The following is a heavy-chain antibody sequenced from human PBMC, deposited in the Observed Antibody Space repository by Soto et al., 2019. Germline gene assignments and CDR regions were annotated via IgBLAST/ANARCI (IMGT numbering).Heavy chain of an antibody. Sequence: PSETLSLTCTVSGGSISNYYWSWIRQPARKGLEWIGRIYTSGSTNYNPSLKSRVTMSVDTSKNQFSLKLSSVTAADTAVYYCARETYSSSWYNWFDPWGQGTLVTVSS. CDR1: GGSISNYY. J-gene: IGHJ5*02. V-gene: IGHV4-4*07. D-gene: IGHD6-13*01. CDR2: IYTSGST. CDR3: ARETYSSSWYNWFDP.